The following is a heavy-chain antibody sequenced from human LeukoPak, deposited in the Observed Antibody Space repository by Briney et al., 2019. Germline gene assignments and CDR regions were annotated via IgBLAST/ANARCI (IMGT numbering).Heavy chain of an antibody. J-gene: IGHJ6*02. V-gene: IGHV4-34*01. CDR3: ARGYCSSTSCSNMDV. CDR1: GGSFSGYY. Sequence: SETLSLTCAVYGGSFSGYYWSWIRQPPGKGLEWIGEINHSGSTNYNPSLKSRVTISVDTSKNQFPLRLSSVTAADTAVYYCARGYCSSTSCSNMDVWGQGTTVTVSS. CDR2: INHSGST. D-gene: IGHD2-2*01.